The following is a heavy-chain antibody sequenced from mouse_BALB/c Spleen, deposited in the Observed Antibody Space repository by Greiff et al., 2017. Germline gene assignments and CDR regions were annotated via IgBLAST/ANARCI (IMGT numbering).Heavy chain of an antibody. Sequence: VKLVESGPGLVAPSQSLSITCTVSGFSLTSYDISWIRQPPGKGLEWLGVIWTGGGTNYNSAFMSRLSISKDNSKSQVFLKMNSLQTDDTAIYYCVRDRYDAMDYWGQGTSVTVSS. CDR1: GFSLTSYD. V-gene: IGHV2-9-2*01. J-gene: IGHJ4*01. CDR2: IWTGGGT. CDR3: VRDRYDAMDY.